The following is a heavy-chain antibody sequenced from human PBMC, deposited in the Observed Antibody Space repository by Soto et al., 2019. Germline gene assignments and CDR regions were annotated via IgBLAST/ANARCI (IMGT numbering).Heavy chain of an antibody. CDR2: TYYRSNWRH. V-gene: IGHV6-1*01. Sequence: QTLSLTCAISGDSVSSNTAAWNWIRSSPSRGLEWLGRTYYRSNWRHDYAVSVKSRITVNPDTSKNHFSLQLNSVTPDDTAVYYCARGVAGTGFDLWGQGTLVTVSS. CDR3: ARGVAGTGFDL. CDR1: GDSVSSNTAA. J-gene: IGHJ4*02. D-gene: IGHD6-19*01.